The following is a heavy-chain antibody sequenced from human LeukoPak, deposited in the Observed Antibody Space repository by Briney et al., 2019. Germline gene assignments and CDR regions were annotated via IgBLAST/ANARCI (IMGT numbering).Heavy chain of an antibody. D-gene: IGHD6-19*01. J-gene: IGHJ4*02. V-gene: IGHV3-30*19. CDR1: GFTFRNYG. CDR2: ISYDGSNK. Sequence: GGSLRLSCSASGFTFRNYGMHWVRQAPGKGLEWVAIISYDGSNKYYADSVKGRFTISRDNSKNTLYLQMNSLRAEDTAVYYCARAVAGNPLDYWGQGTLVTVSS. CDR3: ARAVAGNPLDY.